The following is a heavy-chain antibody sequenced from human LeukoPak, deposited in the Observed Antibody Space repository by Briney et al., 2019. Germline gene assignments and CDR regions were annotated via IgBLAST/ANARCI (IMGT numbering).Heavy chain of an antibody. Sequence: QSGGSLRLSCAASGFTFSSYAMSWVRQAPGKGLEWVSAISGSGGSTYYADSVKGRFTISRDNSKNTLYLQMNSLRAEDTAVYYCAKDIVATIIEDYWGQGTLVTVSS. CDR2: ISGSGGST. J-gene: IGHJ4*02. D-gene: IGHD5-12*01. CDR1: GFTFSSYA. CDR3: AKDIVATIIEDY. V-gene: IGHV3-23*01.